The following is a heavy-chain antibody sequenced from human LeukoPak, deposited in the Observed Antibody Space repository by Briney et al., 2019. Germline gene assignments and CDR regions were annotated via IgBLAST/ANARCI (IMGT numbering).Heavy chain of an antibody. CDR2: ISSSSSYI. Sequence: AGGSLRLSCAASGFTFSSYSMNWVRQAPGKGLEWVSSISSSSSYIYYADSVKGRFTISRDNAKNSLYLQMNSLRAEDTAVYYCARDYMVRGVMGAFDIRGQGTMVTVSS. CDR3: ARDYMVRGVMGAFDI. CDR1: GFTFSSYS. D-gene: IGHD3-10*01. J-gene: IGHJ3*02. V-gene: IGHV3-21*01.